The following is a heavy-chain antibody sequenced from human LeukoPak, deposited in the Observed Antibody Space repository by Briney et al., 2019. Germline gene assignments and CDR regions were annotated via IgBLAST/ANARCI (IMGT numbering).Heavy chain of an antibody. V-gene: IGHV3-21*01. D-gene: IGHD1-26*01. CDR3: ARMSGSSYFAFDI. J-gene: IGHJ3*02. Sequence: KPGGSLRLYCAASGFTFSSYSMNWVRQAPGKGLEWVSSISSSSSYIYYADSVKGRFTISRDNAKNSLYLQMNSLRAEDTAVYYCARMSGSSYFAFDIWGQGTMVTVSS. CDR2: ISSSSSYI. CDR1: GFTFSSYS.